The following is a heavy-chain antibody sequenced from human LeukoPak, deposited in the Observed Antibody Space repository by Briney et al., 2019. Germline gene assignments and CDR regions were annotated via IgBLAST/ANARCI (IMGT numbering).Heavy chain of an antibody. CDR3: ARDFDSSSYFDY. Sequence: GGSLRLSCAASGLTVSSNYMSWVRQAPGKGLEWVSVIYSGGSTYYADSVKGRFTTSRDNSKNTLYLQMNSLRAEDTAVYYCARDFDSSSYFDYWGQGTLVTVSS. CDR2: IYSGGST. CDR1: GLTVSSNY. J-gene: IGHJ4*02. V-gene: IGHV3-53*01. D-gene: IGHD6-13*01.